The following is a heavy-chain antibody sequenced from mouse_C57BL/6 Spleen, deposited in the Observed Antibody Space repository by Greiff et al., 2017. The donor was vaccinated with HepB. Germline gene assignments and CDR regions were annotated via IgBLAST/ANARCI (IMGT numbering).Heavy chain of an antibody. CDR3: ARLNYYGSSYGAMDY. D-gene: IGHD1-1*01. CDR1: GFTFSDYY. CDR2: ISNGGGST. Sequence: EVHLVESGGGLVQPGGSLKLSCAASGFTFSDYYMYWVRQTPEKRLEWVAYISNGGGSTYYPDTVKGRFTISRDNAKNTLYLQMSRLKSEDTAMYYCARLNYYGSSYGAMDYWGQGTSVTVSS. J-gene: IGHJ4*01. V-gene: IGHV5-12*01.